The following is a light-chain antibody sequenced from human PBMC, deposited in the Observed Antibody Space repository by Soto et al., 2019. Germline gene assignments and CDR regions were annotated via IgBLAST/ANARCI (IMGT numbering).Light chain of an antibody. V-gene: IGKV1-39*01. Sequence: DIQMTQSPSSLSASVGDRVTITCRASQIITNYLNWYQQKPGKAPKLLIYAASSLQSGVPSRFSGSGSGTDFTLTISSLQPEDFATYYCQQTYSSLITFGQGTRL. CDR1: QIITNY. CDR2: AAS. J-gene: IGKJ5*01. CDR3: QQTYSSLIT.